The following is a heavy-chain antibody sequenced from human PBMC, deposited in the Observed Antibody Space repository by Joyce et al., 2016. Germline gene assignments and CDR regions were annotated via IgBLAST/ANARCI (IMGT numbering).Heavy chain of an antibody. J-gene: IGHJ4*02. CDR1: GFTFSSFT. CDR3: ARVSSTPYYFDF. D-gene: IGHD6-6*01. Sequence: EVQLVESGGGLVQPGVSLRLSCEGSGFTFSSFTMSWVRQAPGKGRAWVAYITSSNARIVYGDSVKGRFTISRDNAKKSLYLQMNSLRDDDTAVYYCARVSSTPYYFDFWGQGTLVTVSS. V-gene: IGHV3-48*02. CDR2: ITSSNARI.